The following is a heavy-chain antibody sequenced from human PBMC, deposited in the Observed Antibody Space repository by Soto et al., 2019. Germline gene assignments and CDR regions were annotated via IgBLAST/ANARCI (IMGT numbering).Heavy chain of an antibody. CDR3: VRGRHEVASYYSGLDV. V-gene: IGHV3-30-3*01. J-gene: IGHJ6*02. CDR1: GFMFSNYG. Sequence: QVQLVESGGGVVQPGRSLRLSCAASGFMFSNYGIHWVRQAPGKGLEWGALISYDGINRYSADSVTGRFTISRDNSKNTLSLQMNSLRHEDTAVDYCVRGRHEVASYYSGLDVWGLGTTVTVSS. CDR2: ISYDGINR.